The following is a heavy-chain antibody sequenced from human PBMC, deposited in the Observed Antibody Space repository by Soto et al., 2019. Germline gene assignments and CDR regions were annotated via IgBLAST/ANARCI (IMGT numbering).Heavy chain of an antibody. CDR2: IIPILGIA. Sequence: SVKVSCKASGGTFSSYTISWVRQAPGQGLEWMGRIIPILGIANYAQKFQGRVTITADKSTSTAYMELSSLRSEDTAVYYCARDSRSYRDGSGYYRLMFDFWGQGTPVTVSS. V-gene: IGHV1-69*04. D-gene: IGHD3-22*01. J-gene: IGHJ4*02. CDR1: GGTFSSYT. CDR3: ARDSRSYRDGSGYYRLMFDF.